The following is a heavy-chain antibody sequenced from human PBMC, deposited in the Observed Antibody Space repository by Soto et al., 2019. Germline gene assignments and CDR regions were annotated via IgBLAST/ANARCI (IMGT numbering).Heavy chain of an antibody. CDR3: ARTYYYGSGSLYYFDY. Sequence: ASVKVSCKASGYTFTGYYMHWVRQAPGQGLEWMGWINPNSGGTNYAQKFQGRVTMTRDTSISTAYMELSSVTAADTAVYYCARTYYYGSGSLYYFDYWGQGTLVTVSS. CDR1: GYTFTGYY. D-gene: IGHD3-10*01. J-gene: IGHJ4*02. CDR2: INPNSGGT. V-gene: IGHV1-2*02.